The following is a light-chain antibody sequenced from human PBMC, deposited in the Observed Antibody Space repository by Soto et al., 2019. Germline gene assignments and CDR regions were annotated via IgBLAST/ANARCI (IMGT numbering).Light chain of an antibody. CDR3: HQYNDWTPA. J-gene: IGKJ1*01. CDR1: QSVSSN. CDR2: DAS. Sequence: VMTQSPATLSVSAGERATLSCRASQSVSSNVAWYQQKPGQAPRLLIYDASTRATGIPARFSGSESGTEGTITISSLKSEDGSVFYCHQYNDWTPAFGQGTKVDIK. V-gene: IGKV3-15*01.